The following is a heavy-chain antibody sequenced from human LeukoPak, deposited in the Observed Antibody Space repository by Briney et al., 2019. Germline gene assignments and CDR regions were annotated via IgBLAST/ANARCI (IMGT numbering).Heavy chain of an antibody. J-gene: IGHJ4*02. Sequence: GGSLRLSCAASGFTFSSYAMSWVRQAPGKGLEWVSAFCGSGGSTFYADSVKRRFTISRDYSRNTLYLQMNSLRAEDTAVYYCARDTGYCSGGSCLIFDYWGQGTLVTVSS. D-gene: IGHD2-15*01. CDR3: ARDTGYCSGGSCLIFDY. V-gene: IGHV3-23*01. CDR1: GFTFSSYA. CDR2: FCGSGGST.